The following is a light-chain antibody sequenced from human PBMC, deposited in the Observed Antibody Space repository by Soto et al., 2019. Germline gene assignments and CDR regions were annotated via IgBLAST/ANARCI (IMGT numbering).Light chain of an antibody. V-gene: IGLV6-57*02. CDR3: QSYDSNNHVI. CDR1: SGSIASNY. Sequence: NFMLTQPHSVSASPGETVTISCTGISGSIASNYVQWYQQRPGGAPTAVIFEDDLRPSGVPDRFSGSVDSSSNSASLTISGLKTEDEADYYCQSYDSNNHVIFGGWTKLTVL. CDR2: EDD. J-gene: IGLJ2*01.